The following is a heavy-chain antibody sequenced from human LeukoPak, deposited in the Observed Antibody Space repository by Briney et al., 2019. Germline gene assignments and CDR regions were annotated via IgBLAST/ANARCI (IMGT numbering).Heavy chain of an antibody. CDR3: AREAGWDKFDY. CDR1: GFTFSSYA. D-gene: IGHD6-19*01. CDR2: IKPDGSEK. Sequence: SGGSLRLSCAASGFTFSSYAMSWVRQAPGKGLEWVANIKPDGSEKYYVDSAKGRFTISRDDAKNSLYLQINSLRADDTAMYYCAREAGWDKFDYWGQGTLVTVSS. J-gene: IGHJ4*02. V-gene: IGHV3-7*05.